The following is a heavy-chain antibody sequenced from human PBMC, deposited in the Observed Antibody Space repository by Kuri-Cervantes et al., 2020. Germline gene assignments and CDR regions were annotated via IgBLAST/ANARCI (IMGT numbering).Heavy chain of an antibody. V-gene: IGHV4-34*01. J-gene: IGHJ6*03. Sequence: SETLSLTCAVNGGSFSGYSWTWIRQPPGKGLEWIGEINRRGSTNYNPSLKSRVTISVDTSKNQFSLKLSSVTAADTAVYYCAREHFTTTVTTSYYYYMDVWGKGTTVTVSS. CDR2: INRRGST. D-gene: IGHD4-17*01. CDR1: GGSFSGYS. CDR3: AREHFTTTVTTSYYYYMDV.